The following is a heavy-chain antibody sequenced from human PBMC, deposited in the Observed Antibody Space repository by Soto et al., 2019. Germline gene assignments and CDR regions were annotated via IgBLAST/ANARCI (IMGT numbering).Heavy chain of an antibody. V-gene: IGHV1-69*08. Sequence: QVQLVQSGSEVKQPGSSMKVSCTASGGTFSSYCVNWVRQASGQGFEWMGRLIPDFGETKFARRFQGRVTLTADKSATTVYMELSGLRPEDTAVYFCVRGGYKWNPPRHGSMDVWGQGTTVSVSS. CDR3: VRGGYKWNPPRHGSMDV. J-gene: IGHJ6*01. CDR2: LIPDFGET. CDR1: GGTFSSYC. D-gene: IGHD1-1*01.